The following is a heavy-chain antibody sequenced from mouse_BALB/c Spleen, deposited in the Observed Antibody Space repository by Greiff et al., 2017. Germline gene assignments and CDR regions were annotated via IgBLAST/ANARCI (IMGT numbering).Heavy chain of an antibody. CDR1: GYTFTSYW. J-gene: IGHJ3*01. CDR2: INPSTGYT. CDR3: ARHQFAY. Sequence: QVQLQQSGAELAKPGASVKMSCKASGYTFTSYWMHWVKQRPGQGLEWIGYINPSTGYTEYNQKFKDKATLTADKSSSTAYMQLGSLTSEDSAVYYCARHQFAYWGQGTLVTVSA. V-gene: IGHV1-7*01.